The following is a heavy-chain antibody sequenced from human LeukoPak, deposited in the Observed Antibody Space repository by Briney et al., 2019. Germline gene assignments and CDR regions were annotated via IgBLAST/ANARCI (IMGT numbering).Heavy chain of an antibody. CDR1: GFTFSSYS. D-gene: IGHD6-13*01. CDR3: AKGGSSWYEPLDY. Sequence: PGGSLRLSCAASGFTFSSYSMDWVRQAPGKGVEWVSAISGSGGSTYYADSVKGRFTISRDNSKNTLYLQMNSLRAEDTAVYYCAKGGSSWYEPLDYWGQGTLVTVSS. V-gene: IGHV3-23*01. J-gene: IGHJ4*02. CDR2: ISGSGGST.